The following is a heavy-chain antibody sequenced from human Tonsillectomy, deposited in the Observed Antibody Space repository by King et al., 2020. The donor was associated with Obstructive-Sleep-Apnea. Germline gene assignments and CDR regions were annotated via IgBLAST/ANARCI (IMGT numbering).Heavy chain of an antibody. CDR1: GGSFSGYY. Sequence: VQLQQWGAGLLKPSETLSLTCAVYGGSFSGYYWSWIRQPPGKGLEWIGEINHSGSTNYNPSLKSRVTISVDTSKKQFSLKLSSVTAADTAVYYCARAPITMIVVRGAFDIWGQGTMVTVSS. J-gene: IGHJ3*02. V-gene: IGHV4-34*01. D-gene: IGHD3-22*01. CDR3: ARAPITMIVVRGAFDI. CDR2: INHSGST.